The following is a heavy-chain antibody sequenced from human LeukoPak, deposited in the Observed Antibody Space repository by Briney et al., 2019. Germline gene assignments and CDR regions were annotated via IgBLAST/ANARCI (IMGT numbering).Heavy chain of an antibody. CDR3: AYNRDFALDN. CDR2: IYHTGGA. J-gene: IGHJ4*02. Sequence: SETLSLTCAVYGGSFSDYYWIWVRQPPGKGLEWIGEIYHTGGANYKPSLKSRVTMSVDTSNNHFSLKLTSVTAADTAVYFCAYNRDFALDNWGQGTLVTVSS. CDR1: GGSFSDYY. D-gene: IGHD1-14*01. V-gene: IGHV4-34*01.